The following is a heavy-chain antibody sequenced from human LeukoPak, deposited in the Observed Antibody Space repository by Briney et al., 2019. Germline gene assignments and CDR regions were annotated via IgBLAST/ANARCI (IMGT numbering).Heavy chain of an antibody. CDR3: AREGQYGYYYGMDV. D-gene: IGHD2-8*01. CDR2: INPNSGGT. J-gene: IGHJ6*02. Sequence: ASVKVSCKASGYTFTGYYMHWVRQAPGQGLEWMGWINPNSGGTNYAQKFQGWVTMTRDTSISTAYMELSRLRSDDTAVYYCAREGQYGYYYGMDVWGQGTTVTVSS. V-gene: IGHV1-2*04. CDR1: GYTFTGYY.